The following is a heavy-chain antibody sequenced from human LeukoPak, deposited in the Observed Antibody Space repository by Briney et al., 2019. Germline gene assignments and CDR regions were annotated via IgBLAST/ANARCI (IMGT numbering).Heavy chain of an antibody. CDR1: GYTFTSYY. Sequence: ASVKVSCKASGYTFTSYYMHWVRQAPGQGLEWMGIINPSGGSTSYAQKFQGRVTMTRDMSTSTVYMELSSLRSEDTAVYYCASGSSKLGLPNYYYYMDVWGKGTTVTVSS. J-gene: IGHJ6*03. CDR2: INPSGGST. CDR3: ASGSSKLGLPNYYYYMDV. D-gene: IGHD3-10*01. V-gene: IGHV1-46*01.